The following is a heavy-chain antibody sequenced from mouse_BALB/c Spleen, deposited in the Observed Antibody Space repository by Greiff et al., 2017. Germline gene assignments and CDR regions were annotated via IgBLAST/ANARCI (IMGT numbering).Heavy chain of an antibody. CDR3: ARNGGNSWYFDV. D-gene: IGHD2-1*01. Sequence: GHLVESGAELVRPGSSVKISCKASGYAFSSYWMNWVKQRPGQGLEWIGQIYPGDGDTNYNGKFKGKATLTADKSSSTAYMQLSSLTSEDSAVYFCARNGGNSWYFDVWGAGTTVTVSS. V-gene: IGHV1-80*01. CDR2: IYPGDGDT. J-gene: IGHJ1*01. CDR1: GYAFSSYW.